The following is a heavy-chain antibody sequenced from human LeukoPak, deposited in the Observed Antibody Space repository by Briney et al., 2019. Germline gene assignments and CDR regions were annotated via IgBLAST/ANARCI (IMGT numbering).Heavy chain of an antibody. D-gene: IGHD4-17*01. CDR2: IYTSGST. CDR3: ASGDYGDYTFDY. V-gene: IGHV4-61*02. CDR1: GGSISSGSYY. J-gene: IGHJ4*02. Sequence: SETLSLTCTVSGGSISSGSYYWSWIRQPAGKGLEWIGRIYTSGSTNYNPSLKSRVTISVDTSKNQFSLKLSSVTAADTAVYYCASGDYGDYTFDYWGQGTLVTVSS.